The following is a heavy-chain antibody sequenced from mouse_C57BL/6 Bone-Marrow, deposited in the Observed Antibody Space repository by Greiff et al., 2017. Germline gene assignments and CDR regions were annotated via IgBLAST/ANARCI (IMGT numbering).Heavy chain of an antibody. Sequence: VQLQQPGAELVKPGASVKLSCKASGYTFTSYWMQWVKQRPGQGLEWIGEIDPSDSYTNYNQKFKGKATLTVDTSSITAYMQLSSRTSEDSAVYYCARGVGGNYTWFAYWGQGTLVTVSA. CDR3: ARGVGGNYTWFAY. CDR1: GYTFTSYW. V-gene: IGHV1-50*01. CDR2: IDPSDSYT. J-gene: IGHJ3*01. D-gene: IGHD2-1*01.